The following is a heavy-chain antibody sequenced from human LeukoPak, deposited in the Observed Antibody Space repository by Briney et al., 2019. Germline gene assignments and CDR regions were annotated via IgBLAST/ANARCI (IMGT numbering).Heavy chain of an antibody. Sequence: RASVKVSCKASGYTFTGYYMHWVRQAPGQGLEWMGGIIPIFGTANYAQKFQGRVTITADKSTSTAYMELSSLRSEDTAVYYCARAGTPFPYYYYYYMDVWGKGTTVTVSS. V-gene: IGHV1-69*06. J-gene: IGHJ6*03. CDR2: IIPIFGTA. CDR1: GYTFTGYY. CDR3: ARAGTPFPYYYYYYMDV.